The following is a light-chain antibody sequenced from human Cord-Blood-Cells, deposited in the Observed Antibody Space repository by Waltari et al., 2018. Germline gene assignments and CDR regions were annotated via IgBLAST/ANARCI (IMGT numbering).Light chain of an antibody. CDR3: QQYNNWPRT. J-gene: IGKJ1*01. CDR2: GAS. Sequence: EIVMTQSPATLSVSPGERATLSCRASQRVSSNLAWYQQKPGQAPRLLIYGASTRATGIPARFSGSGSGTEFTLTISSLQSEDFAVSYCQQYNNWPRTFGQGTKVEIK. CDR1: QRVSSN. V-gene: IGKV3-15*01.